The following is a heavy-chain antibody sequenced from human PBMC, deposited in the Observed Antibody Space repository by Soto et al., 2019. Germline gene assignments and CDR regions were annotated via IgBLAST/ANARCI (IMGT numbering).Heavy chain of an antibody. CDR1: GYTFTSYG. J-gene: IGHJ4*02. V-gene: IGHV1-18*01. Sequence: ASVKVSCKASGYTFTSYGISWVRQAPGQGLEWMGWISAYNGNTNYAQKLQGRVTMTTDTSTSTAYMELRSLRSDDTAVYYCAREPRPLITIFTSPYAHFDYWGQGTLVTVSS. D-gene: IGHD3-3*01. CDR2: ISAYNGNT. CDR3: AREPRPLITIFTSPYAHFDY.